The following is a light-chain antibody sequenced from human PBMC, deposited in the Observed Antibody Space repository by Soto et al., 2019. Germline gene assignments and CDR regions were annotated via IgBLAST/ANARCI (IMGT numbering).Light chain of an antibody. Sequence: EIVLTQSPATLSLSPGERATLSCRASQSVSSYLAWYQQKPGQAPRLLMYEASNRATGIPARFSGGGSGTDFTLTISSLEPEDFADYYCQQRSDWPWTFGQGTKVEIK. CDR1: QSVSSY. CDR3: QQRSDWPWT. J-gene: IGKJ1*01. V-gene: IGKV3-11*01. CDR2: EAS.